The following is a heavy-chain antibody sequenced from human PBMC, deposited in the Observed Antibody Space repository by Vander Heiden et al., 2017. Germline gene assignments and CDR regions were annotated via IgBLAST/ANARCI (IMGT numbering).Heavy chain of an antibody. J-gene: IGHJ4*02. CDR3: ARLRRDDYNYGVFDD. CDR1: GDSITSGAYS. V-gene: IGHV4-31*03. CDR2: INYRGIS. D-gene: IGHD4-4*01. Sequence: QVQLQESGPGLVKPSQTLSLTCIVSGDSITSGAYSWSWIRQHPGKGPEWIGYINYRGISYNKPSLQSRITISIDTSKNQFSLKLNSMTAADTAVYYCARLRRDDYNYGVFDDWGQGTLVTVSS.